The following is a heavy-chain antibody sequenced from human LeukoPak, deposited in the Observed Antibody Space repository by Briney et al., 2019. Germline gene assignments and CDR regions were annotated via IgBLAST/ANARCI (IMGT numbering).Heavy chain of an antibody. CDR3: ARGCARRWPGRDAFDI. CDR2: IHHSGST. J-gene: IGHJ3*02. CDR1: GYSISSGYY. V-gene: IGHV4-38-2*01. D-gene: IGHD4-23*01. Sequence: SGTLSLTCAVSGYSISSGYYWGWIRQPPGKGLEWIGNIHHSGSTYYNPSLKSRVTISVETSKNQFSLKPSSVTAADTAVYSCARGCARRWPGRDAFDIWGQGTMVTVSS.